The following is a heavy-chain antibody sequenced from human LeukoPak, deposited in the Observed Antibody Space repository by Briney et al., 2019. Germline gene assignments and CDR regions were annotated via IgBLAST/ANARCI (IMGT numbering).Heavy chain of an antibody. CDR2: IRGSSSTM. CDR3: ASRLQADY. CDR1: GFTFSAYH. Sequence: GGSLRLSCAASGFTFSAYHMNWVRQAPGKGLEWVSYIRGSSSTMYYADSVKGRFTISRDNAKNSLYLQMNSLRAEDTAVYYCASRLQADYWGQGTLVTVSS. J-gene: IGHJ4*02. D-gene: IGHD4-11*01. V-gene: IGHV3-48*01.